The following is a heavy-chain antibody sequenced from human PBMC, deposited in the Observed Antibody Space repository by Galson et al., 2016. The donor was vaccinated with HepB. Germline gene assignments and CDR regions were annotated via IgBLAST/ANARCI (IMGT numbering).Heavy chain of an antibody. CDR1: TFTFSNYW. CDR3: ARRSCTAGRCYSASYLCFDS. J-gene: IGHJ4*02. D-gene: IGHD2-15*01. V-gene: IGHV3-7*01. Sequence: SLRLSCADSTFTFSNYWMTWVRQAPGKGLEWVANIKPDGSEKYYVDSVTGRFTISRDNAKNSLYLQMNSLRAEDTAVYYCARRSCTAGRCYSASYLCFDSWGQGTLVTVSS. CDR2: IKPDGSEK.